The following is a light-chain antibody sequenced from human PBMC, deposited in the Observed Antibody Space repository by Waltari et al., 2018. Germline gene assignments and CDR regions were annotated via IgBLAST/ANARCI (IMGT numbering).Light chain of an antibody. CDR1: SSDVGSYNR. CDR3: SSYTSSSTWV. Sequence: QSALTQPPSVSGSPGQSVTIPCTATSSDVGSYNRVSRYQQPPGTAPKLMIYEFSNRPSGVPDRFSGSKSGNRASLTISGLQAEDEADYYCSSYTSSSTWVFGGGTKLTVL. J-gene: IGLJ3*02. CDR2: EFS. V-gene: IGLV2-18*02.